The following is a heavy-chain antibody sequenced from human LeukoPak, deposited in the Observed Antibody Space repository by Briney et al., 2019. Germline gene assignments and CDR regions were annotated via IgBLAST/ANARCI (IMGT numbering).Heavy chain of an antibody. CDR1: GFTFRSYS. J-gene: IGHJ4*02. CDR3: AQDGAWLRFDH. CDR2: ISPGGDIK. V-gene: IGHV3-23*01. D-gene: IGHD5-12*01. Sequence: GGSLRLSCEVSGFTFRSYSMNWVRQAPGKGLEWVSGISPGGDIKYYADSVKGRFVISRDNSKNTVYLQMNSLRVDDTARYYCAQDGAWLRFDHWGQGTLVTVSS.